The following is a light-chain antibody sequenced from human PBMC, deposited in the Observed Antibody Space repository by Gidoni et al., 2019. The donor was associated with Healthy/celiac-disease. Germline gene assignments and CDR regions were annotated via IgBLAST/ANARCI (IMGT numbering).Light chain of an antibody. CDR1: SSNIGSNT. J-gene: IGLJ3*02. CDR2: SNN. Sequence: QSVLTQPPSASGTPGQRVTISCSGSSSNIGSNTVNWYQQLPGTAPNLLIYSNNQRPSGVPARFSGSKSGTSASLAIRGLQSEDEADYYCAAWDDSLNAWVFGGGTKLTVL. CDR3: AAWDDSLNAWV. V-gene: IGLV1-44*01.